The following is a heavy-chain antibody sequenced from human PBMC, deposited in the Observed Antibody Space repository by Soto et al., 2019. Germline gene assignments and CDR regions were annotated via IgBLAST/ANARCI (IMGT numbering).Heavy chain of an antibody. CDR2: IYHAGST. D-gene: IGHD1-26*01. CDR3: ARGPPIVGNTTPLDS. CDR1: GGSITNSNL. V-gene: IGHV4-4*01. Sequence: PETLSLTCSVSGGSITNSNLWTWVRLPPAKGLEWIGDIYHAGSTKYNPSLERRVTISVDTSKNQFALTLTSVTAADTAVYFCARGPPIVGNTTPLDSWGRGTLVTVSS. J-gene: IGHJ4*02.